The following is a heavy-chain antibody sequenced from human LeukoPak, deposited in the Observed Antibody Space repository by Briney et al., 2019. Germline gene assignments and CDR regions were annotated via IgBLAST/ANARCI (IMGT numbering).Heavy chain of an antibody. V-gene: IGHV3-11*04. J-gene: IGHJ4*02. D-gene: IGHD5-24*01. CDR1: GFIFSDYY. CDR2: ISSSGSSI. Sequence: GGSLRLSCAASGFIFSDYYMSWIRQAPGKGLEWVSYISSSGSSIYYADSVKGRFTISRDNAKNSLYLQMNSLRAEDTAVYYCARLRDGYSYFDYWGQGTLVTVSS. CDR3: ARLRDGYSYFDY.